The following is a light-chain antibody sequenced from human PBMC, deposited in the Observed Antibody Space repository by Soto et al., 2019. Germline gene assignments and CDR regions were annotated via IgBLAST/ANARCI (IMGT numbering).Light chain of an antibody. Sequence: QSVLTQPPQWFEAPGKRVPISCTGRSSNIGAGYEAHWYQQVPGTAPKLLIYENNNRPSGVPDRFSGSKSGTSASLAITGLQAEDEAEYYCQSYDSSLSGYVFGTGTKLTVL. J-gene: IGLJ1*01. CDR3: QSYDSSLSGYV. CDR2: ENN. V-gene: IGLV1-40*01. CDR1: SSNIGAGYE.